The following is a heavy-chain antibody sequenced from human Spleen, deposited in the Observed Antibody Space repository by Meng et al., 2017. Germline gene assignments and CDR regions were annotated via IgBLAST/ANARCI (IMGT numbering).Heavy chain of an antibody. CDR1: GCLFSGYY. Sequence: VLLHRWGPGRVTRSETRSLTCTVDGCLFSGYYRSLTCRPQGKGLEWIGETNHSGRTNNKPSLESQATISVDTSQNNLSLKLSSVTAADSAVYYCARGPTTMAHDFDYWGQGTLVTVSS. CDR3: ARGPTTMAHDFDY. D-gene: IGHD4-11*01. V-gene: IGHV4-34*04. J-gene: IGHJ4*02. CDR2: TNHSGRT.